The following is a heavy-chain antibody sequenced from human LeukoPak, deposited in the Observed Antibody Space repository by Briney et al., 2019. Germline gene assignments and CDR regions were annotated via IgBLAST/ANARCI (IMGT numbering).Heavy chain of an antibody. CDR2: INHSGST. CDR3: ARRGSSWYNYY. J-gene: IGHJ4*02. Sequence: SETLSLTCAVYGGSFSGYYWSWIRQPPGKGLEWIGEINHSGSTNYNPSLKSRVTISVDTSKDQFSLKLSSVTAADTAVYYCARRGSSWYNYYWGQGILVTVSS. CDR1: GGSFSGYY. V-gene: IGHV4-34*01. D-gene: IGHD6-13*01.